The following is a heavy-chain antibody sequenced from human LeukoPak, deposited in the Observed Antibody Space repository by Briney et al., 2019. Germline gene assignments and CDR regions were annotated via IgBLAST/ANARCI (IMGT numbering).Heavy chain of an antibody. V-gene: IGHV3-21*04. CDR1: GFSFSSYS. D-gene: IGHD6-13*01. CDR3: AKVARESLSYGAAYYYYGMDV. CDR2: ISSGSSYL. J-gene: IGHJ6*02. Sequence: GGSLRLSCAASGFSFSSYSMIWVRQAPGRGPEWVSSISSGSSYLYYAASVKGRFTISRDNSKNSLYLQMNSLRTEDTALYYCAKVARESLSYGAAYYYYGMDVWGQGTTVTVSS.